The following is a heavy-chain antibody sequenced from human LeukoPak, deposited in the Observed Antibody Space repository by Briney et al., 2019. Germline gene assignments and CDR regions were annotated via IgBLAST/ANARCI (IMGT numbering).Heavy chain of an antibody. CDR1: GYSFTSYW. D-gene: IGHD1-26*01. V-gene: IGHV5-51*01. Sequence: GESLKISCQGSGYSFTSYWIGWVRQMPGKGLEWLGIIYPGDSDTRYSPSFQGQVTISADKSISTAYLQWSSLKASDTAMYYCARLIVGAMGAFDIWGQGTMVTVSS. J-gene: IGHJ3*02. CDR3: ARLIVGAMGAFDI. CDR2: IYPGDSDT.